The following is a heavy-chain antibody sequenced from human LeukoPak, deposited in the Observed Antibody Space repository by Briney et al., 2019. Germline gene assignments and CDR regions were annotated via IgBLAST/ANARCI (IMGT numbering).Heavy chain of an antibody. Sequence: GGSLRLSCAASGFTFSSHAMSWVRQAPGKGLEWVSAISGSGGSTYYADSVKGRFTISRDNSKNTLYLQMNSLRAEDTAVYYCAKRSGSYRNFDYWGQGTLVTVSS. J-gene: IGHJ4*02. D-gene: IGHD1-26*01. CDR1: GFTFSSHA. V-gene: IGHV3-23*01. CDR2: ISGSGGST. CDR3: AKRSGSYRNFDY.